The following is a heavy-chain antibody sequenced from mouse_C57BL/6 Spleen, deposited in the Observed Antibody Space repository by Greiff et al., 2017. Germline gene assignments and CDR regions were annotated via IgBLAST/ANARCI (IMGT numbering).Heavy chain of an antibody. CDR1: GYTFTDYY. Sequence: EVQLQQSGPVLVKPGASVKMSCKASGYTFTDYYMNWVKQSHGKSLEWIGVINPYNGGTSYNQKFKGKATLTVDKSSSTAYMELNSLTSEDSAVYYCARRGDYAMHYWGQGTSVTVSS. CDR2: INPYNGGT. CDR3: ARRGDYAMHY. V-gene: IGHV1-19*01. J-gene: IGHJ4*01.